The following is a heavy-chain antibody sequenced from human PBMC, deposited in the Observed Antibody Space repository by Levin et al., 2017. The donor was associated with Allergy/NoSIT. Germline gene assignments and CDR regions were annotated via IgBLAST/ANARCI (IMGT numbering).Heavy chain of an antibody. D-gene: IGHD1-26*01. V-gene: IGHV1-18*01. CDR1: GYTFTNYGITTYG. CDR2: ISPYNGNT. Sequence: GESLKISCKASGYTFTNYGITTYGINWVRQAPGQGLEWMGWISPYNGNTNFAQKFQGRVTLTTDTAAKTAFMELKSLKSDDTAVYYCAGNTGSRYFPDSWGQGTLVTVSS. J-gene: IGHJ4*02. CDR3: AGNTGSRYFPDS.